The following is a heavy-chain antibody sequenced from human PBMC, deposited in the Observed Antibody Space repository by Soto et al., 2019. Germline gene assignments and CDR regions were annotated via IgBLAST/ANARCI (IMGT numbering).Heavy chain of an antibody. D-gene: IGHD3-16*01. CDR3: AMVDVYVTPSPQDV. J-gene: IGHJ6*02. V-gene: IGHV1-18*01. CDR1: GYRFTSYG. Sequence: QVQLVQSGAEVKNPGASVKVSCKASGYRFTSYGIGWVRQAPGQGLEWMGWINAYNGNTNYAQNLQGRVTLTTDTSTSTRYMELRSLRSNDTAVYYCAMVDVYVTPSPQDVWGQGTTVTVSS. CDR2: INAYNGNT.